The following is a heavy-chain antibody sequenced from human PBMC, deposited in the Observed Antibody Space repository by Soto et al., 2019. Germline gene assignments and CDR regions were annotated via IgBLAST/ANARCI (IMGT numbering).Heavy chain of an antibody. D-gene: IGHD3-10*01. CDR3: ARLPRYGSGTYQEY. J-gene: IGHJ4*02. CDR1: GGSISGSGGL. V-gene: IGHV4-39*01. Sequence: QLHLQESGPGLVKPSETLSLTCTVSGGSISGSGGLWGWIRQPPGEGLESIGTIYHNGNNNYDPSLWSRVTMSVDTSKNEFSLSLNSLTAADTAVYYCARLPRYGSGTYQEYWGQGTLVTVSS. CDR2: IYHNGNN.